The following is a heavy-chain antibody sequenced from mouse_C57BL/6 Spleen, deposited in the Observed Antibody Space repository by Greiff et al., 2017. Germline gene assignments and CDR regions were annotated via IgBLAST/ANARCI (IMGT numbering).Heavy chain of an antibody. CDR3: ARPNYGPFAY. CDR2: INPSTGGT. Sequence: EVMLVESGPELVKPGASVKISCKASGYSFTGYYMNWVKQSPEKSLEWIGEINPSTGGTTYNQKFKAKATLTVDKSSSTAYMQLKSLTSEDSAVYYCARPNYGPFAYWGQGTLVTVSA. CDR1: GYSFTGYY. D-gene: IGHD1-1*01. V-gene: IGHV1-42*01. J-gene: IGHJ3*01.